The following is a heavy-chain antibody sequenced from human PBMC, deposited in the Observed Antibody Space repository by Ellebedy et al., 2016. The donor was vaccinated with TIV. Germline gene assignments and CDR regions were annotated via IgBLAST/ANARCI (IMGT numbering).Heavy chain of an antibody. D-gene: IGHD3-22*01. V-gene: IGHV3-7*01. Sequence: GESLKISXAASGFTFSSYWMSWVRQAPGKGLEWVANIKQDGSEKYYVDSVKGRFTISRDNAKNSLYLQMNSLRAEDTAVYYCARDRESYYYDSSGYGLYYGMDVWGQGTTVTVSS. J-gene: IGHJ6*02. CDR3: ARDRESYYYDSSGYGLYYGMDV. CDR1: GFTFSSYW. CDR2: IKQDGSEK.